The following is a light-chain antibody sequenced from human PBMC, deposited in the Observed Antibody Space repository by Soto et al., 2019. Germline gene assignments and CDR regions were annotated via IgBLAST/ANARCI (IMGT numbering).Light chain of an antibody. V-gene: IGKV3-20*01. Sequence: EIVLTQSPGTLSLSPGERATLSCRASQSVSSNYLAWYHQKPGQAPSVLIYVASSRATGIPDRFSGSGSGTDFTLTISRLEPEDFAVYYCQQYGSSPITFGQGTRLEIK. CDR2: VAS. CDR3: QQYGSSPIT. J-gene: IGKJ5*01. CDR1: QSVSSNY.